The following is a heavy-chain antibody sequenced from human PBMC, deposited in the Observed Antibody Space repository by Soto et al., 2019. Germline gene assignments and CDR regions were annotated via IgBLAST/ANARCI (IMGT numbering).Heavy chain of an antibody. CDR3: AKASSRDLWNADKT. J-gene: IGHJ4*02. CDR1: GGTLRSYA. CDR2: IISFFGTT. D-gene: IGHD1-1*01. Sequence: QVQLVQSGAEVKNAGSSGKVSCKASGGTLRSYALSWVRQAPGQGFEWMGGIISFFGTTNYAQKFQGRVTITADESTATAYMELTSLRSEDTAIYYCAKASSRDLWNADKTWGQGTLVTVSS. V-gene: IGHV1-69*01.